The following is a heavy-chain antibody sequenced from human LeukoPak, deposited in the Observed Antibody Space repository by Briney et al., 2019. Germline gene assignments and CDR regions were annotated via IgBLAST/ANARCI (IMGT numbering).Heavy chain of an antibody. J-gene: IGHJ3*02. V-gene: IGHV7-4-1*02. Sequence: ASVKVSCKASGYTFTSYAMNWVRQAPGQGLEWMGWINTNTRNPTYAQGFTGRFVFSLDTSVSTAYLQISSLKAEDTAVYYCAREQSYYYDSSGYYFTRAAFDIWGQGTMVTVSS. CDR2: INTNTRNP. D-gene: IGHD3-22*01. CDR1: GYTFTSYA. CDR3: AREQSYYYDSSGYYFTRAAFDI.